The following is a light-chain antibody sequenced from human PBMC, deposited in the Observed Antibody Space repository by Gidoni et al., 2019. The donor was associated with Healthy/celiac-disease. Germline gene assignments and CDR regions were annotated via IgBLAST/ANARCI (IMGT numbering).Light chain of an antibody. CDR2: DVS. CDR3: SSYTSSTTVI. CDR1: SSNVGGYNY. V-gene: IGLV2-14*03. J-gene: IGLJ2*01. Sequence: QSALTQPASVSGSPGQSITISCTGTSSNVGGYNYVSWYQQHPGKAPKLMIYDVSTRPSGVSNRFSGSKSGNTASLTISGLQPEDEAGYSCSSYTSSTTVIFGGGTKLTVL.